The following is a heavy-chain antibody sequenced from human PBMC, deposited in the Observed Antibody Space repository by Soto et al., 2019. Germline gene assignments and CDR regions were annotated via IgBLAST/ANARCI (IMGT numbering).Heavy chain of an antibody. CDR1: GGSVSSFH. Sequence: PSETLSLTCTVSGGSVSSFHWSWIRQSPGKGLEWIGYVFYTGNTKYNPALKRRVTISVDTSKKQFSLKLSSVSVADTGLYYCARSYSGTFYGYDIWGQGILVTVSS. D-gene: IGHD1-26*01. CDR2: VFYTGNT. V-gene: IGHV4-59*02. J-gene: IGHJ4*02. CDR3: ARSYSGTFYGYDI.